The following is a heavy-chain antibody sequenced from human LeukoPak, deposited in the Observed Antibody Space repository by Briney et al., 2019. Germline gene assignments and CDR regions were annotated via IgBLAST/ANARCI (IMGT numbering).Heavy chain of an antibody. CDR1: GVTSSSYV. V-gene: IGHV3-23*01. CDR2: ISGSDDRT. J-gene: IGHJ4*02. CDR3: AKVQRSDFNMKVDA. Sequence: GGSLRLSCAASGVTSSSYVMNWLGGAAGAGLEWVSTISGSDDRTLYADSVKGRFTISRDNSKTTVYLQMNSLRAGDTAVYYCAKVQRSDFNMKVDAWSQGTLVTASS. D-gene: IGHD2-15*01.